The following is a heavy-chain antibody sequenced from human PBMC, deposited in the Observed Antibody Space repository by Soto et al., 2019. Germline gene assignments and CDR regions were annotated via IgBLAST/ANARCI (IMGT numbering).Heavy chain of an antibody. CDR1: GFTFSSYS. D-gene: IGHD3-10*01. CDR3: ARDGNMFRGVLWS. Sequence: EVQLVESGGGWVQPGGSRRLSGAASGFTFSSYSMNWVRRAPGKGREWVSYISSSSNTIYYADSVRGRFTISRDNAKNSLYLQMNSLRAEDTAVYYCARDGNMFRGVLWSWGQGTLVTVSS. J-gene: IGHJ5*02. V-gene: IGHV3-48*01. CDR2: ISSSSNTI.